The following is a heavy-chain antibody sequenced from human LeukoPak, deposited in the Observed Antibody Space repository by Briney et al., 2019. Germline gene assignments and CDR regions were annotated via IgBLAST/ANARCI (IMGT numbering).Heavy chain of an antibody. D-gene: IGHD6-13*01. J-gene: IGHJ5*02. CDR3: ARSDRAYSSSWYPNWFDP. CDR1: GYSISSGYY. V-gene: IGHV4-38-2*02. Sequence: SETLSLTCTVSGYSISSGYYWGWIRQPPGKGLEWIGSIYHSGSTYYNPSLKSRVTISVDTSKNQFSLKLSSVTAADTAVYYCARSDRAYSSSWYPNWFDPWGQGTLVTVSS. CDR2: IYHSGST.